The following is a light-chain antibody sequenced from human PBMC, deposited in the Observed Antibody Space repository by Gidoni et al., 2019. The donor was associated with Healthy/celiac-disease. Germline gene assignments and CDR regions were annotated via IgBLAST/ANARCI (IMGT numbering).Light chain of an antibody. J-gene: IGKJ1*01. CDR1: QSVSSSY. V-gene: IGKV3-20*01. CDR3: QQDGSSWT. Sequence: EIVLTQSPGTLSLSPGERATLSCRASQSVSSSYLAWYQQKPGQAPRLLIYGASSRATGLPDRFSGSGSGTDFTLTISRLEPEDFAVYYCQQDGSSWTFGQGTKVEIK. CDR2: GAS.